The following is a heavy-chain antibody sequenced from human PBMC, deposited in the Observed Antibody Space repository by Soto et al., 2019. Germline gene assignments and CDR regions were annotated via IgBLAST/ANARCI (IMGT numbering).Heavy chain of an antibody. Sequence: PSETLSLTCAVYGGSFSGYYWSWIRQPPGEGLEWIGEINHSGSTNYNPSLKSRVTISVDTSKNQFSLKLSSVTAADTAVYYCASMGAVIRSYYYYGMDVWGQGTTVTVSS. CDR3: ASMGAVIRSYYYYGMDV. CDR2: INHSGST. J-gene: IGHJ6*02. D-gene: IGHD3-22*01. V-gene: IGHV4-34*01. CDR1: GGSFSGYY.